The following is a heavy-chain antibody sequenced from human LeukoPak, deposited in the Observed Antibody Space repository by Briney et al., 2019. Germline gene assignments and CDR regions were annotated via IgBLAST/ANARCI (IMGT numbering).Heavy chain of an antibody. D-gene: IGHD5-18*01. CDR1: GFTLSSYA. V-gene: IGHV3-30*04. J-gene: IGHJ4*02. CDR2: ISYDGSNK. CDR3: ARDGHSYGPTWLDY. Sequence: GGSLRLSCAASGFTLSSYAMHWVRQAPGKGLEWVGVISYDGSNKYYADSVKGRFTISRDNSKNTLYLQMNSLRAEDTAVYYCARDGHSYGPTWLDYWGQGTLVTVSS.